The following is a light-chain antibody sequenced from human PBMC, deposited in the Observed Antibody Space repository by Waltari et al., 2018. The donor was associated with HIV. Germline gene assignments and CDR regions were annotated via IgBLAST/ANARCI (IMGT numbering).Light chain of an antibody. CDR3: QVWDTSTSDHFWL. CDR2: EVS. J-gene: IGLJ3*02. Sequence: QSALTQPPSASGSPGQSVTISCTGTSSDVGGYNYVSWYQQHPGKAPKLMIYEVSKRPSGVPDRFSGSKSGNTASLTVSGLQAEDEADYYCQVWDTSTSDHFWLFGGGTKLTVL. V-gene: IGLV2-8*01. CDR1: SSDVGGYNY.